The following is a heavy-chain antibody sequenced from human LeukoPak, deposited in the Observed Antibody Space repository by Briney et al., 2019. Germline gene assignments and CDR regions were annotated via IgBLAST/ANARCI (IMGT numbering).Heavy chain of an antibody. CDR1: AFTFSSYS. V-gene: IGHV3-64*01. CDR2: ISSSGGST. CDR3: ASTYCSSTSCLVDY. D-gene: IGHD2-2*01. J-gene: IGHJ4*02. Sequence: GGSLRLSCAASAFTFSSYSMHWVRQAPGKGLEYVSAISSSGGSTYYANSVKGRLTISRDNSKNTLYLQMGSLRAEDMAVYYCASTYCSSTSCLVDYWGQGTLVTVSS.